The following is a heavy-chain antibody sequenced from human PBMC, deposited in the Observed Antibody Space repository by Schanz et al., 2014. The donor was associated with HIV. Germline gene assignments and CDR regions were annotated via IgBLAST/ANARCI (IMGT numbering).Heavy chain of an antibody. CDR1: GFTFSTYV. CDR3: VRGLLFQGFFDS. Sequence: QVQLVESGGGVVQPGRSLRLSCAASGFTFSTYVMHWVRQDPGKGLEWVAIIWFDGSNKYYADSVRGRFTISRDNSKNTLYLQMNSLRAEDTAVYYCVRGLLFQGFFDSWGQGALVTVSS. J-gene: IGHJ4*02. V-gene: IGHV3-33*01. CDR2: IWFDGSNK. D-gene: IGHD3-10*01.